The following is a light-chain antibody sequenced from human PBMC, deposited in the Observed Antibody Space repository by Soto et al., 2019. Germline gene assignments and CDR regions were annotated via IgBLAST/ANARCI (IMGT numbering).Light chain of an antibody. J-gene: IGKJ4*01. CDR3: QQSDRFPLT. V-gene: IGKV1-12*01. Sequence: DIQMTQSPSSVSASAGDRVTISCRASQDISTWLAWYQQRPGKAPKLLIYAASNLQSGVPSRFSGGGSGTLFTLTINSLQPEDSATYYCQQSDRFPLTFGGGTRVAI. CDR1: QDISTW. CDR2: AAS.